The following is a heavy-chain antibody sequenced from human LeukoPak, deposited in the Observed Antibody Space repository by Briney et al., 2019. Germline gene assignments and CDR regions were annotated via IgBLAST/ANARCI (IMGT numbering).Heavy chain of an antibody. CDR2: LNPSGGSS. Sequence: ASVKVSFKASGYTFTSYYMHWVRQAPGQGLEWMAILNPSGGSSNYAQKFQGRATLTRATSTGTVYMELSSLRSEDTAVYYCASVYKHGMDVWGQGTTVIVSS. D-gene: IGHD5-24*01. J-gene: IGHJ6*02. CDR3: ASVYKHGMDV. CDR1: GYTFTSYY. V-gene: IGHV1-46*01.